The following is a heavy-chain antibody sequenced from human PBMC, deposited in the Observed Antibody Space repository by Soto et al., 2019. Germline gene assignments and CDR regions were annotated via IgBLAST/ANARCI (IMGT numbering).Heavy chain of an antibody. CDR2: INPSGGST. CDR3: ARDEGMVANAPDY. D-gene: IGHD1-26*01. V-gene: IGHV1-46*01. J-gene: IGHJ4*02. Sequence: QVQLMQSGAEVKKPGASVKVSCKASGYIFTNYYMHWVRQAPGQGLEWMGIINPSGGSTSYAQKFQGRVTMTRDTSTSTVYMELTSLRSEDTAVYYCARDEGMVANAPDYWGQGTLVTVSS. CDR1: GYIFTNYY.